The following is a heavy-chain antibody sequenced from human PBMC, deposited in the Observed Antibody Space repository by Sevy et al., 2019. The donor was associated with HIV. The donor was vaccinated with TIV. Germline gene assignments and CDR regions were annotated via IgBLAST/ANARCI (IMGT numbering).Heavy chain of an antibody. V-gene: IGHV3-30*03. CDR1: GFTFSSYG. CDR2: ISYDGSNK. CDR3: ARTMWLQLHWWYFQH. D-gene: IGHD5-12*01. J-gene: IGHJ1*01. Sequence: GGSLRLSCAASGFTFSSYGMHWVRQAPGKGLEWVAVISYDGSNKYYADSVKGRFTSSRDNSKNTLYLQMNSLRAEDTAVYYCARTMWLQLHWWYFQHWGQGTLVTVSS.